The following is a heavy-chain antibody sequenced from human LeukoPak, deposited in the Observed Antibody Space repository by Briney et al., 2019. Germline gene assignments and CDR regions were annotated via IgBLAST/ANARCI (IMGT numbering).Heavy chain of an antibody. CDR2: ITTSSSYM. Sequence: GGSLRLSCAASGFTFSAYNVNWVRRTPGKGLEWVSSITTSSSYMFYADSVRGRFTISRDNAENSLYLQMNSLGADDTAVYYCARRGGYGDSYWYFDLWGRGTLVTVSS. CDR3: ARRGGYGDSYWYFDL. V-gene: IGHV3-21*01. J-gene: IGHJ2*01. D-gene: IGHD4-17*01. CDR1: GFTFSAYN.